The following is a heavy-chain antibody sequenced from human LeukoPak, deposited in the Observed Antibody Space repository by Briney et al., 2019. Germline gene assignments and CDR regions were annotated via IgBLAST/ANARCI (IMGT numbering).Heavy chain of an antibody. V-gene: IGHV3-74*01. D-gene: IGHD6-13*01. Sequence: GGSLRLSCAASGFTFSSYWMNWVRQAPGKWLLWVSRINGDGSSTPYVDSVMGRFTISRDNAKNTLYLQMNSVRAEDTAVYYCARGNIAAAGVHYWGQGTLVIVSS. CDR1: GFTFSSYW. CDR2: INGDGSST. CDR3: ARGNIAAAGVHY. J-gene: IGHJ4*02.